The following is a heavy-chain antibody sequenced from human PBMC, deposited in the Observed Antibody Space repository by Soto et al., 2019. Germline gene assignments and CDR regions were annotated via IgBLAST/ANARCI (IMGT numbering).Heavy chain of an antibody. D-gene: IGHD2-2*02. Sequence: ASVKVSCKASGYTFTSYGISWVRQAPGQGLEWMGWISAYNGNTNYAQKLQGRVTMTTDTSTSTAYMELRSLRSDDTAVYYCARDLVVPAAIMRFDPWAQRTLVTVSS. V-gene: IGHV1-18*01. CDR3: ARDLVVPAAIMRFDP. CDR1: GYTFTSYG. CDR2: ISAYNGNT. J-gene: IGHJ5*02.